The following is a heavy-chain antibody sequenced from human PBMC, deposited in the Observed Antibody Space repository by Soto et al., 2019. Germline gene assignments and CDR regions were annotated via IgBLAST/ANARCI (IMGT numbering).Heavy chain of an antibody. CDR2: IKQDGSEK. Sequence: GGSLRLSCAASGFTFSSYWMSWVRQAPGKELEWVANIKQDGSEKYYVDSVKGRFTISRDNAKNSLYLQMNSLRAEDTAVYYCASAHCSSTSCFEYFQHWGQGTLVTVSS. CDR3: ASAHCSSTSCFEYFQH. V-gene: IGHV3-7*01. J-gene: IGHJ1*01. CDR1: GFTFSSYW. D-gene: IGHD2-2*01.